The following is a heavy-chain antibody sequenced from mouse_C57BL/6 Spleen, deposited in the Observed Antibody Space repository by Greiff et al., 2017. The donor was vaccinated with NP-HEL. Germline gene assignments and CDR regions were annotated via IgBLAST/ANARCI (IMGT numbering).Heavy chain of an antibody. Sequence: EVKVVESGGGLVKPGGSLKLSCAASGFTFSSYAMSWVRQTPEKRLEWVATISDGGSYTYYPDNVKGRFTSSRDNAKNNLYLQMSHLKSEDTAMYYCARVGITTVRGWYFDVWGTGTTVTVSS. V-gene: IGHV5-4*03. J-gene: IGHJ1*03. CDR3: ARVGITTVRGWYFDV. CDR2: ISDGGSYT. CDR1: GFTFSSYA. D-gene: IGHD1-1*01.